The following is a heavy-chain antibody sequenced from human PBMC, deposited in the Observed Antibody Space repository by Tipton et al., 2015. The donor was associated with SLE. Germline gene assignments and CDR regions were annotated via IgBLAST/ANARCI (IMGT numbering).Heavy chain of an antibody. V-gene: IGHV4-4*07. D-gene: IGHD5-24*01. J-gene: IGHJ3*02. CDR1: GGSISSYY. Sequence: TLSLTCTVSGGSISSYYWSWIRQPAGKGLEWIGRIYTSGSTNYNPSLKSRVTISVDMSTNQFSLRLDSATAADTAVYYCARGEMDVFDMWGQGTVVSVSS. CDR3: ARGEMDVFDM. CDR2: IYTSGST.